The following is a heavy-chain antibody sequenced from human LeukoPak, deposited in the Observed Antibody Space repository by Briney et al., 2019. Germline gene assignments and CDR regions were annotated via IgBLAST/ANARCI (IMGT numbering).Heavy chain of an antibody. Sequence: GGSLRLSCAASGFTFNSHAMNWVRQAPGKGLEWVSAISGSDGSTYYADSVKGRFTISRDNSKNTLYLRMNSLRAEDTAVYHCAKGKGYSSSSSDHWGQGTLVTVSS. V-gene: IGHV3-23*01. CDR2: ISGSDGST. CDR1: GFTFNSHA. D-gene: IGHD6-6*01. J-gene: IGHJ5*02. CDR3: AKGKGYSSSSSDH.